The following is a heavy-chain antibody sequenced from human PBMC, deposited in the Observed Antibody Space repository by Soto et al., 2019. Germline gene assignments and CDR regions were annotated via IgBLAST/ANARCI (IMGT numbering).Heavy chain of an antibody. CDR3: ARIASSGWYDDY. CDR2: IFSNDEK. V-gene: IGHV2-26*01. J-gene: IGHJ4*02. CDR1: GFSLSNARMG. D-gene: IGHD6-19*01. Sequence: QVTLKESGPVLVKPTETLTLTCTVSGFSLSNARMGVSWIRQPPGTALEWLAHIFSNDEKSYSTSLKSRLTISKDTSKSQVVLTMTNMDPVDTATYYCARIASSGWYDDYWGQGTLVTVSS.